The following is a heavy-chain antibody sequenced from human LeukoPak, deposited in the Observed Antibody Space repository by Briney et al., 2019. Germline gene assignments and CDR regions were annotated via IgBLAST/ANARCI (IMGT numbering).Heavy chain of an antibody. J-gene: IGHJ4*02. Sequence: ASVKVSXKASGYTFTDHYIHWVRQAPGQGLEWMGWINPNSGGTNHAQKFQGRVTMTRDTSISTAYMELSRLRSDDTAMYYCARGSFGDYWGQGTLVTVSS. CDR2: INPNSGGT. D-gene: IGHD3-10*01. V-gene: IGHV1-2*02. CDR1: GYTFTDHY. CDR3: ARGSFGDY.